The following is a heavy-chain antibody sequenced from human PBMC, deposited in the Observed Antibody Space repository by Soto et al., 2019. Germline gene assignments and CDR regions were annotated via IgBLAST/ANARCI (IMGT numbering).Heavy chain of an antibody. V-gene: IGHV1-69*06. CDR3: ARDRSYYGSGSSFYYFDY. D-gene: IGHD3-10*01. CDR1: GGTFSSYA. Sequence: QVQLVQSGAEVKKPGSSVKVSCKASGGTFSSYAISWVRQAPGQGLEWMGGIIPIFGTANYAQKFQGRVTITADKSTSTAYMELSSLRSDDTAVYYCARDRSYYGSGSSFYYFDYWGQGTLVTVSS. J-gene: IGHJ4*02. CDR2: IIPIFGTA.